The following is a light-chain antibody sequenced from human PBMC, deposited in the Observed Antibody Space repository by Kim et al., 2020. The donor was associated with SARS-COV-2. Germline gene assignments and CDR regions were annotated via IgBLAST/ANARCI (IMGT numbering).Light chain of an antibody. J-gene: IGLJ2*01. Sequence: AMGQTVRITCQGDSLRSYYASWYQQKPGQAPILVIYGKNNRPSGIPDRFSGSSSGNTASLTITGAQAEDEADYYCNSRDSSGNHVVFGGGTQLTVL. V-gene: IGLV3-19*01. CDR2: GKN. CDR1: SLRSYY. CDR3: NSRDSSGNHVV.